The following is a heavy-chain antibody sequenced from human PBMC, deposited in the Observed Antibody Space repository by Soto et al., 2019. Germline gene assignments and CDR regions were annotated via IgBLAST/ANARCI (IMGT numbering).Heavy chain of an antibody. J-gene: IGHJ6*02. Sequence: EVQLVETGGGLIQPGGSLRLSCAASGITVSSNYMSWVRQAPGKGLEWVSVIYKSGDTYYADSVRGRFNISRDNAKNTLHLQMYSLRGEDTAVYYCARERRITISHYYGMDVWGQGTTVTVSS. CDR3: ARERRITISHYYGMDV. D-gene: IGHD3-3*01. CDR2: IYKSGDT. V-gene: IGHV3-53*02. CDR1: GITVSSNY.